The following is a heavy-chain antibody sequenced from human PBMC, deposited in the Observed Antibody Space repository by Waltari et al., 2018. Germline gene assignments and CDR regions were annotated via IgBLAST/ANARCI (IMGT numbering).Heavy chain of an antibody. V-gene: IGHV3-23*01. CDR1: GFTFKHYA. Sequence: EVQLLESGGGLVQHGGSLRPSCAASGFTFKHYAMTWGRQAPGKGLEWVSAISGSGDSPYYTDSVKGRFTISRDNSKNTLYLQMNSLRAEDTALYYCAKDAGWVATMYFFDYWGQGTLVSVSS. J-gene: IGHJ4*02. CDR2: ISGSGDSP. D-gene: IGHD5-12*01. CDR3: AKDAGWVATMYFFDY.